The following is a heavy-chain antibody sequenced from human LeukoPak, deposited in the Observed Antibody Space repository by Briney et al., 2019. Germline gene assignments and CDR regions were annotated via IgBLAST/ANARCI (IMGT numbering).Heavy chain of an antibody. CDR1: GYSFTSYW. V-gene: IGHV5-51*01. CDR2: IYPGDSDT. CDR3: ARSGLLWFGELLDFFDY. D-gene: IGHD3-10*01. Sequence: GESLKISCKGSGYSFTSYWIGWVRQMPGKGLEWMGIIYPGDSDTRYSPSFQGQVTISADKSISTAYLQWSSLKASDTAMYYCARSGLLWFGELLDFFDYWGQGTLVTVSS. J-gene: IGHJ4*02.